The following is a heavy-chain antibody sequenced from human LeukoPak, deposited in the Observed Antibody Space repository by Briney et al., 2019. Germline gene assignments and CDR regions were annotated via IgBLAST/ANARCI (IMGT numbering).Heavy chain of an antibody. Sequence: GGSLRLSCAASGFTFSSYAMHWVRQAPGKGLEWVAVISYDGSNKYYADSVKGGFTISRDNSKNTLYLQMNSLRAEDTAVYYCARVVSVYYGKGFDYWGQGTLVTVSS. CDR3: ARVVSVYYGKGFDY. CDR1: GFTFSSYA. J-gene: IGHJ4*02. D-gene: IGHD4-17*01. CDR2: ISYDGSNK. V-gene: IGHV3-30-3*01.